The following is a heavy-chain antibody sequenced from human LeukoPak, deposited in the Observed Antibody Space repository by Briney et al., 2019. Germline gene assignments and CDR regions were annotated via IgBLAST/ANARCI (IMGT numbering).Heavy chain of an antibody. V-gene: IGHV3-9*01. Sequence: GGSLRLSCAASGFTFDDYAMHWVRQAPGKGLEWVSGISWNSGIIGYADSVKGRFTISRDNAKNSLYLQMNSLRAEDTALYYCAKSSYGYSSSWSLSFDYWGQRTLVTVSS. CDR2: ISWNSGII. J-gene: IGHJ4*02. CDR3: AKSSYGYSSSWSLSFDY. CDR1: GFTFDDYA. D-gene: IGHD6-13*01.